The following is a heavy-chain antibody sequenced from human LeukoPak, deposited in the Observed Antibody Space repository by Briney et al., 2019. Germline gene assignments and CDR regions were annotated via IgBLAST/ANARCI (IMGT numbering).Heavy chain of an antibody. CDR2: IIPILDIA. D-gene: IGHD1-26*01. J-gene: IGHJ4*02. V-gene: IGHV1-69*04. CDR3: ARDLLGNLDY. Sequence: SVKLSCKASGGTXSNYAFTWVRQAPRQGLEWMGRIIPILDIANYAQNFQGRVTITADKSTSTAYMELSSLRFEDTAVYYCARDLLGNLDYWGQGTLVTVSS. CDR1: GGTXSNYA.